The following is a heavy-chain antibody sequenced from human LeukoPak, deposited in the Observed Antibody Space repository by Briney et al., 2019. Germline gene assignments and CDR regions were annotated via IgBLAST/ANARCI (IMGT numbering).Heavy chain of an antibody. CDR2: FDTEDGET. D-gene: IGHD3-16*02. Sequence: ASVKVSCKVSGYTLTELSMHWVRQAPGKGLEWMGGFDTEDGETIYAQKFQGRVTMTEDTSTDTAYMELSSLRSEDTAVYYCATAPFYDYIWGSYRRDYFDYWGQGTLVTVSS. CDR3: ATAPFYDYIWGSYRRDYFDY. CDR1: GYTLTELS. J-gene: IGHJ4*02. V-gene: IGHV1-24*01.